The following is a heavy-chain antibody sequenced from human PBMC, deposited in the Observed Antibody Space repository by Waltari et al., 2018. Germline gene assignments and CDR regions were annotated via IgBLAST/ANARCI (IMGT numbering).Heavy chain of an antibody. CDR1: GYSFTSYW. V-gene: IGHV5-51*03. CDR2: IYPGDSDT. J-gene: IGHJ5*02. Sequence: EVQLVQSGAEVKKPGESLKISCKGSGYSFTSYWIGWVRQMPGKGLEWMGIIYPGDSDTRYSPYFQGQGTISADKAISTAYLQWSSLKASDTAMYYCASATYGDYHWFDPWGQGTLVTVSS. D-gene: IGHD4-17*01. CDR3: ASATYGDYHWFDP.